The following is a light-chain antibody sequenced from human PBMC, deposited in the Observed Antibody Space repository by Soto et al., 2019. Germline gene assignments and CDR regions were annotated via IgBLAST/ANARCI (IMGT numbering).Light chain of an antibody. J-gene: IGLJ1*01. CDR3: GSYTSSSNYV. CDR2: EVS. CDR1: IHYDF. V-gene: IGLV2-14*01. Sequence: QSALTQPASVSGSPGQSITISCTGYIHYDFVSWYQQHPGTAPKLVIYEVSNRPSGTSDRFSGSKSGHTASLTISGLQTEDEAAYYCGSYTSSSNYVFGTGTRSPS.